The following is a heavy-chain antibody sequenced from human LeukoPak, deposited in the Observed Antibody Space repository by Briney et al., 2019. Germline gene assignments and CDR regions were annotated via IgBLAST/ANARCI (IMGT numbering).Heavy chain of an antibody. D-gene: IGHD3-10*01. CDR3: ARDRAQLLWFGELLPGNWFDP. CDR2: IYYSGST. Sequence: SETLSLTCTVSGGSISSYYWSWIRQPPGKGLEWIGYIYYSGSTNYNPSLKSRVTISVDTSKNQFSPKLSSVTAADTAVYYCARDRAQLLWFGELLPGNWFDPWGQGTLVTVSS. J-gene: IGHJ5*02. CDR1: GGSISSYY. V-gene: IGHV4-59*01.